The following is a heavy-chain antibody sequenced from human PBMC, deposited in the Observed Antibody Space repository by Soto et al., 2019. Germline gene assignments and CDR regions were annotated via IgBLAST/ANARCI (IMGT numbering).Heavy chain of an antibody. V-gene: IGHV1-24*01. CDR3: TREKNYYYETSGYLVHDALAI. J-gene: IGHJ3*02. D-gene: IGHD3-22*01. CDR2: FDPEEGKT. Sequence: ASVKVSCKVSGYTLSEFPMHWVRQAPGKGLEWMGGFDPEEGKTIYAQKFQGRVTMTEDTSTDTAYMELSSLRSEDTAVYYCTREKNYYYETSGYLVHDALAIWGQGKMLTLSS. CDR1: GYTLSEFP.